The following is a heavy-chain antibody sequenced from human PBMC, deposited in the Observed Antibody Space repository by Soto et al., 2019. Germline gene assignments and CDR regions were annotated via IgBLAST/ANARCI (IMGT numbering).Heavy chain of an antibody. Sequence: QVQLVQSGSSVKKPGSSVKVSCKASRGTFSSYAISWVRQAPGQGLEWMGGIIPIFNATPYAQKFQGRVTITADESTSTAYMELSSLRSEDTAVYYCAREDFDSEIYYGMDVWGQGTTVTVSS. D-gene: IGHD3-3*01. J-gene: IGHJ6*02. CDR2: IIPIFNAT. CDR3: AREDFDSEIYYGMDV. CDR1: RGTFSSYA. V-gene: IGHV1-69*01.